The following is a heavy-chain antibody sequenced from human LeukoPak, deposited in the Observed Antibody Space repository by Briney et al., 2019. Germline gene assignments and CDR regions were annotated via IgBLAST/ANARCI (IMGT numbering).Heavy chain of an antibody. D-gene: IGHD3-22*01. CDR1: GGTFNSFA. CDR3: ARMKYFDSTGYSHAEYFQH. J-gene: IGHJ1*01. V-gene: IGHV1-69*04. Sequence: APVKVSCKASGGTFNSFAISWVRQAPGQGLEWVGRIIPLLGTPDYAQKFQGRVTITSDKYTGTAYIELSSLRSEDTAMYYCARMKYFDSTGYSHAEYFQHWGQGTLVIVSS. CDR2: IIPLLGTP.